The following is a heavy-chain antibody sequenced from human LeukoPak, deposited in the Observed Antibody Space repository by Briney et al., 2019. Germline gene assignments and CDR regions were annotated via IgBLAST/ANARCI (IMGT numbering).Heavy chain of an antibody. D-gene: IGHD3-10*01. CDR1: GFTFDDYA. CDR2: ISSSSSYI. CDR3: AKEDPITMVTDD. Sequence: GGSLRLSCIASGFTFDDYAMTWVRQAPGKGLEWVSSISSSSSYIYYADSVKGRFTISRDNSKNTLYLQMNSLRAEDTAVYYCAKEDPITMVTDDWGKGTTVTISS. J-gene: IGHJ6*04. V-gene: IGHV3-21*01.